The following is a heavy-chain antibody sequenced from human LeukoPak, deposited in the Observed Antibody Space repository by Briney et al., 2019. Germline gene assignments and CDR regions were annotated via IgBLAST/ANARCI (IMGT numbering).Heavy chain of an antibody. CDR2: ISAYNGNT. Sequence: GASVKVSCKASGYTFTSYGISWVRQAPGQGLEWMGWISAYNGNTNYAQKLQGRVTMTTDTSTSTAYMELRSLRSDDTAVYYCARDRGSGSYYPRFDYWGQGTLVTVSS. D-gene: IGHD3-10*01. CDR3: ARDRGSGSYYPRFDY. CDR1: GYTFTSYG. J-gene: IGHJ4*02. V-gene: IGHV1-18*01.